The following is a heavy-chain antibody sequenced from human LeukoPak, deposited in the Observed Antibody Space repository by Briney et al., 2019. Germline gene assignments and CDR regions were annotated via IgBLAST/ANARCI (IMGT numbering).Heavy chain of an antibody. CDR2: INPNSGGT. Sequence: ASMKVSCKASGYTFTGYYMHWVRQAPGQGLEWMGWINPNSGGTNYAQKFQGRVTMTRDTSISTAYMELSRLRSDDTAVYYCASLRCVTMIVPHAFDIWGQGTMVTVSS. CDR1: GYTFTGYY. CDR3: ASLRCVTMIVPHAFDI. V-gene: IGHV1-2*02. J-gene: IGHJ3*02. D-gene: IGHD3-22*01.